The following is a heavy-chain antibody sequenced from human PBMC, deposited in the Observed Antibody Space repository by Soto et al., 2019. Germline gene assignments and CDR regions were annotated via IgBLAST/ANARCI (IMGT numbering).Heavy chain of an antibody. CDR3: ARDDEHGSNCDLAY. Sequence: QVQLVQSGGGVVQPGRSLRLSCAASGFNFNTYFMHWVRQAPGKGLEWVAMIFPNGREKEYADSVKGRVTISRDTSNNRMYLQMDSLRPEDTAVYYCARDDEHGSNCDLAYRGQGALVTVSS. CDR2: IFPNGREK. D-gene: IGHD1-26*01. CDR1: GFNFNTYF. J-gene: IGHJ4*02. V-gene: IGHV3-30*13.